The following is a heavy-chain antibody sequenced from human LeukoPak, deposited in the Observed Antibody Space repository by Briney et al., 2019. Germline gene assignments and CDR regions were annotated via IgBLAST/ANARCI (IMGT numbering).Heavy chain of an antibody. CDR3: ARVQLQDYYDSSGCLDY. J-gene: IGHJ4*02. D-gene: IGHD3-22*01. Sequence: SETLSLTCAVYGGSFSGYYWSWIRQPPGKGLEWIGEINHSGSTNYNPSLKSRVTISVDTSKNQFSLKLSSVTAADTAVYYCARVQLQDYYDSSGCLDYWGQGTLVTVSS. CDR2: INHSGST. V-gene: IGHV4-34*01. CDR1: GGSFSGYY.